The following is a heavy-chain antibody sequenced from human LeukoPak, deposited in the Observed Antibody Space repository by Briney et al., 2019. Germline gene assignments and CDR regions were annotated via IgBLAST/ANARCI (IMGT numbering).Heavy chain of an antibody. CDR3: ASKKKQQTLIWFDP. D-gene: IGHD6-13*01. CDR1: GFTFSSYE. V-gene: IGHV3-48*03. J-gene: IGHJ5*02. Sequence: GGSLRLSCAASGFTFSSYEMNWVRQAPGKGLEGVSYISRSGSTIYYADSVKGRFTISRDNAKNSLYVHMNSLRAEDTAVYYCASKKKQQTLIWFDPWGQGTLVTVSS. CDR2: ISRSGSTI.